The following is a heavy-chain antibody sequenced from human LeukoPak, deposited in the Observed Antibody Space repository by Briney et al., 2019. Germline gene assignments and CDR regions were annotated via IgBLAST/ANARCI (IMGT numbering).Heavy chain of an antibody. J-gene: IGHJ5*02. D-gene: IGHD3-22*01. CDR3: ARGDYYYDSSGYAA. V-gene: IGHV3-48*01. CDR2: ISSSSSTI. Sequence: GGSLRLSCAASGFTFSSYSMNWVRQAPGKGLEWVSYISSSSSTIYYADSVKGRFTISRDNAKNSLYLQMNSLRAEDTAVYYCARGDYYYDSSGYAAWGQGTLVTVSS. CDR1: GFTFSSYS.